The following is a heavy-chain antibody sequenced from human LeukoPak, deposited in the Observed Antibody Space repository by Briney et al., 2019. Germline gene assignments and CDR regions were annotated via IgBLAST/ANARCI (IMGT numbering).Heavy chain of an antibody. D-gene: IGHD1-26*01. Sequence: GGSLRLSCEASGFTFSSYSMNWVRQAPGKGLEWVSGISGSGRGGRTYYADFVKGRFTISRDNSKNTLYLQMNSLRAEDTAVYYCAKAGSIRFDYWGQGTLVTVSS. V-gene: IGHV3-23*01. CDR2: ISGSGRGGRT. CDR1: GFTFSSYS. CDR3: AKAGSIRFDY. J-gene: IGHJ4*02.